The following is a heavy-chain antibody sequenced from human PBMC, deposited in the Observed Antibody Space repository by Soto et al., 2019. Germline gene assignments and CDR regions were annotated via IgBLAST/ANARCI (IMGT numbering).Heavy chain of an antibody. Sequence: QVQLVQSGAEVKKPGSSVKVSCKASGGTFSSYAISWVRQAPGQGLEWMGGIIPIFGTANYAQKFQGRVTITADESTSTAYMELSSLSSEDTAVYYCARKLGYCSGGSCLGFDLWGRGTLVTVSS. CDR2: IIPIFGTA. V-gene: IGHV1-69*01. D-gene: IGHD2-15*01. CDR3: ARKLGYCSGGSCLGFDL. CDR1: GGTFSSYA. J-gene: IGHJ2*01.